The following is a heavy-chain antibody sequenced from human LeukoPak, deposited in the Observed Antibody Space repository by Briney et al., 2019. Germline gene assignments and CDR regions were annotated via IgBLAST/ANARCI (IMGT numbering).Heavy chain of an antibody. D-gene: IGHD2-15*01. CDR2: ISSSGSTI. CDR3: ARGWQPQLKVFDY. J-gene: IGHJ4*02. CDR1: GFTFSSYE. Sequence: GGSLRLSCAASGFTFSSYEMNWVRQAPGKGLEWVSYISSSGSTIYYADSVKGRFTISRDNAKNSLYLQMNSLRAEDTAVYYCARGWQPQLKVFDYWGQGTLVTVSS. V-gene: IGHV3-48*03.